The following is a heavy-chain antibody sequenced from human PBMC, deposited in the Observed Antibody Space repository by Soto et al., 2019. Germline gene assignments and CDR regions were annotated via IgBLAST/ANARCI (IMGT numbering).Heavy chain of an antibody. CDR3: ARERLTSYYYYGMDV. Sequence: SETLSLTCTVSGGSISSYYWSWTRQPPGKGLEWIGYIYYSGSTNYNPSLKSRVTISVDTSKNQFSLKLSSVTAADTAVYYCARERLTSYYYYGMDVWGQGTTVTVSS. V-gene: IGHV4-59*01. CDR1: GGSISSYY. D-gene: IGHD3-22*01. CDR2: IYYSGST. J-gene: IGHJ6*02.